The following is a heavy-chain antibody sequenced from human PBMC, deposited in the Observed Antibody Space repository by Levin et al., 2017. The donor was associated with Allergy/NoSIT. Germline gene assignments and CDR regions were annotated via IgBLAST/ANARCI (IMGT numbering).Heavy chain of an antibody. V-gene: IGHV4-39*07. Sequence: SPTLSLPCTVSGGSIRSSSYYWGWIRQPPGKGLEWIGSIYYSGSTYYNPSLKSRVTISVDTSKNQFSLKLSSVTAADTAVYYCARDRAVAGDDAFDIWGQGTMVTVSS. D-gene: IGHD6-19*01. CDR1: GGSIRSSSYY. CDR2: IYYSGST. J-gene: IGHJ3*02. CDR3: ARDRAVAGDDAFDI.